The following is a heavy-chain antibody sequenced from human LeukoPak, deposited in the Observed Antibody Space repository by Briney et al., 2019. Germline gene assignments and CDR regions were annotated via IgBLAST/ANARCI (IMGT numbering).Heavy chain of an antibody. V-gene: IGHV3-21*01. Sequence: GGSLRLSCAASGFTFSSYSMNWVRQAPGKGLEWVSSITSTSSYIYYADSVGGRFTISRDNAKNSLYLQMNSLRAEDTALYFCARDPYSGSYGNYYYYYMDVWGKGTTVTISS. CDR2: ITSTSSYI. J-gene: IGHJ6*03. D-gene: IGHD1-26*01. CDR3: ARDPYSGSYGNYYYYYMDV. CDR1: GFTFSSYS.